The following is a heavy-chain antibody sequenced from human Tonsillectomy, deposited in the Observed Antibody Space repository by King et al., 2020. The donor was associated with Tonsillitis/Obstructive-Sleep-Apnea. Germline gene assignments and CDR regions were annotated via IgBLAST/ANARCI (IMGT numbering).Heavy chain of an antibody. V-gene: IGHV4-31*03. CDR2: IYYSWST. D-gene: IGHD3-3*01. CDR3: ARAGWSYDFWSGYYKGPEYNWFDP. J-gene: IGHJ5*02. Sequence: QLQESGPGLVKPSQNMSFTCNVSGVSISSGRYYWSRIRQNPGNGLESIGYIYYSWSTVYNPSLKSRVTISVDTSQNQFLLKVTIVTDTDTAVYYCARAGWSYDFWSGYYKGPEYNWFDPWGQGTLVTVSS. CDR1: GVSISSGRYY.